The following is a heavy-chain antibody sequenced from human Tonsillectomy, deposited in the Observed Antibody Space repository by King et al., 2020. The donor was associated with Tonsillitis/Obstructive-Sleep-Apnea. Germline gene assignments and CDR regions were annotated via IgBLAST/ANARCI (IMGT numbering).Heavy chain of an antibody. CDR2: IYYSGST. J-gene: IGHJ5*02. CDR3: ARDSDTNWFDP. D-gene: IGHD3-10*01. V-gene: IGHV4-59*01. CDR1: GGSISSYY. Sequence: VQLQESGPGLVKPSETLSLTCTVSGGSISSYYWSWIRQPPGKGLEWIGYIYYSGSTNYNPSLKSRVTISVDTSKNQFSLKLSSVTAEDTAVYYCARDSDTNWFDPWGQGTLVTVSS.